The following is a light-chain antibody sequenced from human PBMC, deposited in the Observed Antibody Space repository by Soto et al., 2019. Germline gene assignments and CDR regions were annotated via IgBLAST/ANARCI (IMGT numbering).Light chain of an antibody. J-gene: IGKJ1*01. Sequence: EIVMTQSLATLSVSPGERATLSCRASQSVSSNLAWYQQKPGQAPRLLIYGASTRATGIPARFSGSGSGTEFTLTISSMQSEDFAVYYCQQYNNWPPAFGQGTK. CDR2: GAS. V-gene: IGKV3-15*01. CDR3: QQYNNWPPA. CDR1: QSVSSN.